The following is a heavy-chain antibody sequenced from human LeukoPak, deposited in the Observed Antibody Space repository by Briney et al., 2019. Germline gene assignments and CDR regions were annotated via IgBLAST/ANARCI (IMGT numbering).Heavy chain of an antibody. Sequence: GGSLRLSCAASGFTFSSYAMHWVRQAPGKGLEYVSAISSNGGSTYYANSVKGRFTISRDNSKNTLYLQMGSLRAEDMAVYYCARDRNLGDGYNSVAFDIWGQGTMVTVSS. J-gene: IGHJ3*02. CDR1: GFTFSSYA. V-gene: IGHV3-64*01. CDR3: ARDRNLGDGYNSVAFDI. D-gene: IGHD5-24*01. CDR2: ISSNGGST.